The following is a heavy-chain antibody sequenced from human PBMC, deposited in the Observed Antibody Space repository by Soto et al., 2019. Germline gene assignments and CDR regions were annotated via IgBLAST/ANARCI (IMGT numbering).Heavy chain of an antibody. D-gene: IGHD1-7*01. Sequence: GASVKVSCKASGYTFTSYGISWVRQAPGQGLEWTGWISAYNGNTNYAQKLQGRVTMTTDTSTSTAYMELRSLRSDDTAAYYCARDPKYNWNYVDYYYGMDVWGQGTTVTVSS. CDR2: ISAYNGNT. V-gene: IGHV1-18*04. CDR1: GYTFTSYG. CDR3: ARDPKYNWNYVDYYYGMDV. J-gene: IGHJ6*02.